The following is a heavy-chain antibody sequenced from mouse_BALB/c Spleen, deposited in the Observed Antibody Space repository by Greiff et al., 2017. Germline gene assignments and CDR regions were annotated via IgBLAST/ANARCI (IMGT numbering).Heavy chain of an antibody. J-gene: IGHJ3*01. CDR1: GFNIKDTY. CDR2: IDPANGNT. CDR3: ARGEYYRYDPLAY. V-gene: IGHV14-3*02. Sequence: VQLQQSGAELVKPGASVKLSCTASGFNIKDTYMHWVKQRPEQGLEWIGRIDPANGNTKYDPKFQGKATITADTSSNTAYLQLSSLTSEDTAVYYCARGEYYRYDPLAYWGQGTLVTVSA. D-gene: IGHD2-14*01.